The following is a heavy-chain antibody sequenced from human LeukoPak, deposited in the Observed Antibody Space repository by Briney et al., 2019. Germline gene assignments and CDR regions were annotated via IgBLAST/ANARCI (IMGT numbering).Heavy chain of an antibody. CDR3: AREGREHIAIGVD. CDR1: GYSISSGYY. D-gene: IGHD3-16*02. CDR2: VSHSGSP. J-gene: IGHJ4*02. V-gene: IGHV4-38-2*02. Sequence: SETLSLTCTVSGYSISSGYYWGWFRQTPGRGLEWIAGVSHSGSPYYNPSLKSRVTISEDLSKNLFSLTLRSVTAADAAVYYCAREGREHIAIGVDWGQGALVTVSS.